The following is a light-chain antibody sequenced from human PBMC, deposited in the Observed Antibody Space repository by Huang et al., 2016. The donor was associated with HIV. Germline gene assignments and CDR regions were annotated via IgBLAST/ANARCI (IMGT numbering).Light chain of an antibody. J-gene: IGKJ3*01. V-gene: IGKV1-33*01. CDR3: QQYDNLFT. CDR1: QDISNY. Sequence: DIQMTQSPSSLSASVGDRVTITCQASQDISNYLNWYQQKPGKAPKLLIYDASNLETGVPSRFSGSGSGTDFTFTISSLQSEDIGTYYCQQYDNLFTFGPGTKVDIK. CDR2: DAS.